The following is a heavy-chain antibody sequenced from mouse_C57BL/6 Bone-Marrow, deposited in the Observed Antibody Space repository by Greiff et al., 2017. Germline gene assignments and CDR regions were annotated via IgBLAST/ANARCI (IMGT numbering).Heavy chain of an antibody. D-gene: IGHD2-3*01. CDR1: GFTFSSYA. CDR3: AREEMMVKAY. CDR2: ISDGGSYT. V-gene: IGHV5-4*01. Sequence: EVKVVESGGGLVKPGGSLKLSCAASGFTFSSYAMSWVRQTPEKRLEWVATISDGGSYTYYPDNVKGRFTISRYNAKNNLYLQMSHLKAEDTAMYYCAREEMMVKAYWGQGTLVTVSA. J-gene: IGHJ3*01.